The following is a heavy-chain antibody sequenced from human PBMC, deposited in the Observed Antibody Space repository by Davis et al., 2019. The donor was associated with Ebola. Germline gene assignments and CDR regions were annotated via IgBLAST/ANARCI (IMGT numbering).Heavy chain of an antibody. D-gene: IGHD3-22*01. CDR3: AKGTDYYDSSGYHYYFDY. Sequence: PGGSLRLSCAASGFTFDDYAMHWVRQAPGKGLEWVSGISWNSGSIGYADSVKGRFTISRDNAKNSLYLQMNSLRAEDTALYYCAKGTDYYDSSGYHYYFDYWGQGTLVTVSS. V-gene: IGHV3-9*01. CDR2: ISWNSGSI. J-gene: IGHJ4*02. CDR1: GFTFDDYA.